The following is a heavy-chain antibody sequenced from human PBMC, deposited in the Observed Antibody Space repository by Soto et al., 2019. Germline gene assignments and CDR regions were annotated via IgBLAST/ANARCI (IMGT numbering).Heavy chain of an antibody. Sequence: QITLKESGPTLVKPTETLTLTCTFSGFSLSTSEVGVGWIRQPPGKALEWLAPSYWDDDKRYSPSLKTRLTTPRDTSNNRGGLTIDNMDPVDTATHYWAHRNTYVLFDYWGQGILVTVSS. CDR1: GFSLSTSEVG. V-gene: IGHV2-5*02. CDR3: AHRNTYVLFDY. J-gene: IGHJ4*02. CDR2: SYWDDDK. D-gene: IGHD5-18*01.